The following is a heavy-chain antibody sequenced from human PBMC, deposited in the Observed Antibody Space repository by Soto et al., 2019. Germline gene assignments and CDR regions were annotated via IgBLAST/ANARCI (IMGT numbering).Heavy chain of an antibody. CDR1: GYTFTSYG. J-gene: IGHJ5*02. Sequence: ASVKVSCKASGYTFTSYGISWVRQAPGQGLEWMGWISAYNGNTNYAQKLQGRVTMTTDTSTSTAYMELRSLRSDDTAVYYCARDPHPFLEWPRSRFDPWGQGTLVTVSS. CDR3: ARDPHPFLEWPRSRFDP. D-gene: IGHD3-3*01. V-gene: IGHV1-18*01. CDR2: ISAYNGNT.